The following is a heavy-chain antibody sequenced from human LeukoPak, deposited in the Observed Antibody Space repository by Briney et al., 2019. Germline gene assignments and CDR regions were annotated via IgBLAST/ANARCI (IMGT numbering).Heavy chain of an antibody. V-gene: IGHV1-46*01. D-gene: IGHD5-18*01. Sequence: ASVKVSCKASGYTFTNYYFHWVRQAPGQGLEWMGIINPSGCSTSYAQKFQGRVTMTRDTSTSTVYMKLSSLRSEDTAVYYCAREIGPIQLHLWGSAFDYWGQGTLVTVSS. CDR1: GYTFTNYY. CDR3: AREIGPIQLHLWGSAFDY. CDR2: INPSGCST. J-gene: IGHJ4*02.